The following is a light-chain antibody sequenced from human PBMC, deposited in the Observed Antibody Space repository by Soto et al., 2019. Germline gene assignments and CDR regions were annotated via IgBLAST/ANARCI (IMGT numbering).Light chain of an antibody. J-gene: IGKJ1*01. CDR2: AAS. CDR3: QKYNSAPWT. V-gene: IGKV1-27*01. CDR1: QGISNY. Sequence: DIQMTQSPSSLSSSVGDRATITGRASQGISNYLPWYQQKPGKVPKLLIYAASTLQSGVPSWFSGSGSGTDFTLTISSLQPEDVATYYCQKYNSAPWTFGQGTKVEIK.